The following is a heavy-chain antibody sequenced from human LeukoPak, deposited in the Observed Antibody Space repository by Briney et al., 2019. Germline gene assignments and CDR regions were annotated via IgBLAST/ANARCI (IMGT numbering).Heavy chain of an antibody. CDR1: GFTFSSYW. CDR3: ARDHARDGYNF. V-gene: IGHV3-7*01. Sequence: QTGGSLRLSCAASGFTFSSYWMNWVRQAPGKGLEWVANIEQDGSEKYYVDSVKGRFTISRDNAQNSLCLQMNSLRAEDTAVYYCARDHARDGYNFWGQGTLVTVSS. J-gene: IGHJ4*02. D-gene: IGHD5-24*01. CDR2: IEQDGSEK.